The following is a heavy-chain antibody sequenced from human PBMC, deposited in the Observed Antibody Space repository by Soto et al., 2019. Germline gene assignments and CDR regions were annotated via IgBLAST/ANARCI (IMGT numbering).Heavy chain of an antibody. CDR1: GGSISSYY. Sequence: SETLSLTCTVSGGSISSYYWSWIRQPPGKGLEWIGYIYYSGSTNYNPSLRSRVTISVDTSKNQFSLKLSSVTAADTAVYYCARGGLGYCSGGSRYAGYYYYGMDVWGEGTTVTVYS. CDR2: IYYSGST. CDR3: ARGGLGYCSGGSRYAGYYYYGMDV. J-gene: IGHJ6*04. V-gene: IGHV4-59*01. D-gene: IGHD2-15*01.